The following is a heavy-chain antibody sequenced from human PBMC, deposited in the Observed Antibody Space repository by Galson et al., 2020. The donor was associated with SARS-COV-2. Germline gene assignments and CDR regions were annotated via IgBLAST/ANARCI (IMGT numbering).Heavy chain of an antibody. CDR1: GFTFSSYA. CDR3: ARPSGYSYGSYFDY. CDR2: ISYDGSNK. J-gene: IGHJ4*02. V-gene: IGHV3-30*04. D-gene: IGHD5-18*01. Sequence: GESLKISCTASGFTFSSYAMHWVRQAPGKGLEWVAVISYDGSNKYYADSVKGRFTISRDNSKNTLYLKMNSLRAEDTAVYYCARPSGYSYGSYFDYWGQGTLVTVSS.